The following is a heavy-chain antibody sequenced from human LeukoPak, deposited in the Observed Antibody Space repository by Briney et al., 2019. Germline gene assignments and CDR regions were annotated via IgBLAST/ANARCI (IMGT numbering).Heavy chain of an antibody. CDR1: GYTFTGYY. J-gene: IGHJ6*02. V-gene: IGHV1-2*02. CDR2: INPNSGGT. Sequence: ASVKVSCKASGYTFTGYYMHWVRQAPGQGLEWMGWINPNSGGTSYAQKFQGRVTMTRDTSISTAYMELSRLRSDDTAVYYCARARAWNGSGSYYPYGMDVWGQGTTVTVSS. D-gene: IGHD3-10*01. CDR3: ARARAWNGSGSYYPYGMDV.